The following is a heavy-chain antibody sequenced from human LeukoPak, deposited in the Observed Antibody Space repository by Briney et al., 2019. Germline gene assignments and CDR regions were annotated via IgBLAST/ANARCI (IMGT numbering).Heavy chain of an antibody. CDR3: ARGSSPPLLNYYYYMDV. CDR2: MNPNSGNT. V-gene: IGHV1-8*01. CDR1: GYTFTSYD. J-gene: IGHJ6*03. D-gene: IGHD6-6*01. Sequence: ASVKVSCKASGYTFTSYDINWVRQATGQGLEWMGWMNPNSGNTGYAQKFQGRVTMTRNTSISTAYMELSSLRSEDTAVYYCARGSSPPLLNYYYYMDVWGKGTTVTVSS.